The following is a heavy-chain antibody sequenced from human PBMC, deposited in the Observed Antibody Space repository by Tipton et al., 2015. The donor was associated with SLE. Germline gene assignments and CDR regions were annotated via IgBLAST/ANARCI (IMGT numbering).Heavy chain of an antibody. CDR3: ASSSGWHDGLGV. V-gene: IGHV3-7*01. J-gene: IGHJ6*02. Sequence: AVSGFTFSNNWMAWVRQAPGKGLEWVAHIREDGSEKFYVDSVRGRFALSRDNAKNSLSLHMNNLRAEDTAVYYCASSSGWHDGLGVWGRGTTVTVSS. CDR1: GFTFSNNW. D-gene: IGHD6-19*01. CDR2: IREDGSEK.